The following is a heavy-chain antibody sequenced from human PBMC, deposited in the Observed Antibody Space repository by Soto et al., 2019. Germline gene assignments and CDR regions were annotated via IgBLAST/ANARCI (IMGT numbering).Heavy chain of an antibody. D-gene: IGHD2-8*02. J-gene: IGHJ6*02. Sequence: SVKVSCKSSYNTFTHYGINLLRQAPGQGLEWMGWISGYNGNTKYAQKFQDRVTMTADTSTRTAFMEVRSLTSDDTGVYFCAATGGNYFGLDVWGQGTTGTVS. CDR1: YNTFTHYG. CDR3: AATGGNYFGLDV. V-gene: IGHV1-18*01. CDR2: ISGYNGNT.